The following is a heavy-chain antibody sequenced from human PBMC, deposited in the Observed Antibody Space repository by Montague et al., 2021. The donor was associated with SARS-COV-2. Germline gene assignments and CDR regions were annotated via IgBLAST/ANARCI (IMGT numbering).Heavy chain of an antibody. J-gene: IGHJ4*02. D-gene: IGHD2-2*01. Sequence: SETLSLTCTVAGGSISGNTYYWGWIRQPPGKGLEWIGSSYYTVSSYYSPSFKSRVTISVDTSKSQFSLRLTSVTAADTAVYYCARHGGYCTSTSCYGSGTKAPDFWGQGTLVTVSS. CDR3: ARHGGYCTSTSCYGSGTKAPDF. CDR2: SYYTVSS. CDR1: GGSISGNTYY. V-gene: IGHV4-39*01.